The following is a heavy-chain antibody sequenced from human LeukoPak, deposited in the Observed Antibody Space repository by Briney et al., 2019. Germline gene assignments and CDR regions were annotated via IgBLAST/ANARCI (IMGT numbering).Heavy chain of an antibody. V-gene: IGHV1-8*01. CDR3: ARGASGSYYEAYYFDY. CDR1: GYTFTSYD. D-gene: IGHD1-26*01. Sequence: ASVKVSCXASGYTFTSYDINWVRQATGQGLAWMGWMNPNSGNTGYAQKFQGRVTMTRNTSISTAYMELSSLRSEDTAVYYCARGASGSYYEAYYFDYWGQGTLVTVSS. J-gene: IGHJ4*02. CDR2: MNPNSGNT.